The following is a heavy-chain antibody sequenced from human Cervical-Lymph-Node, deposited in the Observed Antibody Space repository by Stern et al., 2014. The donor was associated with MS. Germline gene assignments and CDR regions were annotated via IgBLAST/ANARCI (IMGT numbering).Heavy chain of an antibody. CDR2: VSSEGNNK. CDR3: ATQIWFDY. Sequence: DQLVESGGGVVQPGRYLRLSCAVSGFNFSHYAMHWVRQAPGKGLEWVAAVSSEGNNKYHADSVKGRFTISRDNSKNIVYLQMNSLRDDDTAVYYCATQIWFDYWGQGTLVTVSS. D-gene: IGHD3-16*01. CDR1: GFNFSHYA. V-gene: IGHV3-30-3*01. J-gene: IGHJ4*02.